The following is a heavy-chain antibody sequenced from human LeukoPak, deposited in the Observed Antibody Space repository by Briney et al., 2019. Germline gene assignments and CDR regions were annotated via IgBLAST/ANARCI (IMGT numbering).Heavy chain of an antibody. Sequence: GGSLRLSCTASGFTFGDYAMSWVRQAPGKGLEWVGFIRSKAYGGTTEYAAPVKGRFTISRDDSKSIAYLQMNSLKTEDTAVYYCTRLQGGYGSFDYWGQGTLVTVSS. D-gene: IGHD5-12*01. CDR3: TRLQGGYGSFDY. CDR2: IRSKAYGGTT. J-gene: IGHJ4*02. CDR1: GFTFGDYA. V-gene: IGHV3-49*04.